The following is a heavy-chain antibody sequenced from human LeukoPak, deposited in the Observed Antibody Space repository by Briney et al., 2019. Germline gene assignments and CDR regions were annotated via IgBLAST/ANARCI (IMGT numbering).Heavy chain of an antibody. CDR1: GFTFSSYA. J-gene: IGHJ4*02. CDR2: ISISGTKT. CDR3: ANEIRPNDY. V-gene: IGHV3-23*01. D-gene: IGHD4-17*01. Sequence: GGSLRLSCTASGFTFSSYAMTWVRQAPGKGLEWVSAISISGTKTYYADSVKGRFTISRDNSKNTLYLQMYSLRAEDTAVYYCANEIRPNDYWGQGTLVTVSS.